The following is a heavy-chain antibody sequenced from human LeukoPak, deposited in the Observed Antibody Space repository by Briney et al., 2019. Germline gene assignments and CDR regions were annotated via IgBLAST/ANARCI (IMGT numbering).Heavy chain of an antibody. D-gene: IGHD3-10*01. CDR2: IWYDGSNK. J-gene: IGHJ6*02. V-gene: IGHV3-33*01. Sequence: QPGRSLRLSCAASGFTFNSFDMHWVRQAPGKGLEWVAVIWYDGSNKYYADSVKGRFTISRDNSKNTLYLQMNSLRAEDTAVYYCARGGAPSMVRGVYYYGMDVWGQGTTVTVSS. CDR1: GFTFNSFD. CDR3: ARGGAPSMVRGVYYYGMDV.